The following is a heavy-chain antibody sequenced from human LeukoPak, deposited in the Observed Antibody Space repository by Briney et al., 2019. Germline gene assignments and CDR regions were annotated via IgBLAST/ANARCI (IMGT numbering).Heavy chain of an antibody. D-gene: IGHD3-10*02. V-gene: IGHV3-7*01. CDR2: IKKDGSEK. CDR1: GFTFSSHW. CDR3: AELGITMIGGV. J-gene: IGHJ6*04. Sequence: GGSLRLSCAASGFTFSSHWMSWVRQAPGKGLEWVANIKKDGSEKYYVDAVKGRFTISRDNAKNSLYLQMNSLRAEDTAVYYCAELGITMIGGVWGKGTTVTISS.